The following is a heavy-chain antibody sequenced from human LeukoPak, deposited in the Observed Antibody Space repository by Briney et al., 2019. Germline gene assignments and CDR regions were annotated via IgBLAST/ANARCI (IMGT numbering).Heavy chain of an antibody. CDR2: VIPIFGTA. V-gene: IGHV1-69*13. CDR3: ARDGKITIFGVVIKNWFDP. D-gene: IGHD3-3*01. J-gene: IGHJ5*02. Sequence: VSSVKVSCKASGGTFSSYAISWLRQAPGPGLEWMGGVIPIFGTANYAQKFQGRVTITADESTSPAYIEPSSLISEDTADYCGARDGKITIFGVVIKNWFDPWGQGTLVTVSS. CDR1: GGTFSSYA.